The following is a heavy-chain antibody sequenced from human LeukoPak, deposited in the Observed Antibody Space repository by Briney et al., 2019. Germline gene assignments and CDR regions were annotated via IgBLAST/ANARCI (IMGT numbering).Heavy chain of an antibody. CDR2: IYYSGST. CDR1: GGSISTYY. Sequence: PSETLSLTCTVSGGSISTYYWSWIRQPPGRGLEWIGYIYYSGSTNYNPSLKSRDTISVDASKHQFSLKLTYVPAAHRPVFFCARENCGNGLIGLWGQGTLVTVSS. J-gene: IGHJ4*02. V-gene: IGHV4-59*12. D-gene: IGHD4-23*01. CDR3: ARENCGNGLIGL.